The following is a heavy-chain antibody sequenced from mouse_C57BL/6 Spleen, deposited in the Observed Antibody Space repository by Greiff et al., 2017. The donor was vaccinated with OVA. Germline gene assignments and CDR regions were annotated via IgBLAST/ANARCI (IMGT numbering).Heavy chain of an antibody. CDR3: ALGLWFAY. V-gene: IGHV1-82*01. J-gene: IGHJ3*01. D-gene: IGHD4-1*01. CDR2: IYPGDGDT. CDR1: GYAFSSSW. Sequence: VQLQESGPELVKPGASVKISCKASGYAFSSSWMNWVKQRPGKGLEWIGRIYPGDGDTNYNGKFKGKATLTADKSSSTAYMQLSSLTSEDSAVYFCALGLWFAYWGQGTLVTVSA.